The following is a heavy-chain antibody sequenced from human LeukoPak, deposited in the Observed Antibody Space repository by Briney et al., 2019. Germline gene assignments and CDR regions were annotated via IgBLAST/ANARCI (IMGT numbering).Heavy chain of an antibody. V-gene: IGHV3-9*01. Sequence: GGSLRLSCAASGFTFDDYAIHWVRQAPGKGLEWVSGISWNSGSIGYGDSVKGRFTISRDNAKNSLYLQMNSLRAEDTAVYYCARDSGRRGYNYNFWGQGTLVAVSS. CDR3: ARDSGRRGYNYNF. D-gene: IGHD5-18*01. CDR1: GFTFDDYA. J-gene: IGHJ4*02. CDR2: ISWNSGSI.